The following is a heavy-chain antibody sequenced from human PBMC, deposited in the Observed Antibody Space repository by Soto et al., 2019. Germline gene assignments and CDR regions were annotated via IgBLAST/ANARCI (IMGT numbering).Heavy chain of an antibody. J-gene: IGHJ6*02. Sequence: SLRLSCAAXGFTFSSYGIHWVRQAPGKGLEWVALISYDGTDKYYADSVKGRFTISRDNSKNTLYLQMSSLGPEDTAVYYCVKERYAQLWLEDYGMDVWGQGTTVTVSS. CDR2: ISYDGTDK. V-gene: IGHV3-30*18. CDR1: GFTFSSYG. D-gene: IGHD5-18*01. CDR3: VKERYAQLWLEDYGMDV.